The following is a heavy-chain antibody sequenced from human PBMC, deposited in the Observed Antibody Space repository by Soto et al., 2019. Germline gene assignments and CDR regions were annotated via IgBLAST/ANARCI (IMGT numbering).Heavy chain of an antibody. D-gene: IGHD5-18*01. CDR2: INPSGGST. J-gene: IGHJ4*02. CDR3: AREGPEDTAMPKRAFHY. Sequence: ASVKVSCKASGYTFTSYYMHWVRQAPGQGLEWMGIINPSGGSTSYAQKFQGRVTTTRDTSTSTVYMELSSLRSEDTAVYYCAREGPEDTAMPKRAFHYWGQGTLVTVSS. V-gene: IGHV1-46*01. CDR1: GYTFTSYY.